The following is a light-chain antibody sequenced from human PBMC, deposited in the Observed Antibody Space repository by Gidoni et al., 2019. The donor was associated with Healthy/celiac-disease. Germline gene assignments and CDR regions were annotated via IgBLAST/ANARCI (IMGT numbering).Light chain of an antibody. V-gene: IGKV3-15*01. CDR3: QQYNNWPWT. J-gene: IGKJ1*01. CDR1: QSVSSN. CDR2: GAS. Sequence: EIVMTQSPATLSVSPGARATLSCRASQSVSSNLAWYQQKPGQAPRLLIYGASTRATGIPARFSGGGSGTEFTLTISSLQSEDFAVYYCQQYNNWPWTFGQGTKVEIK.